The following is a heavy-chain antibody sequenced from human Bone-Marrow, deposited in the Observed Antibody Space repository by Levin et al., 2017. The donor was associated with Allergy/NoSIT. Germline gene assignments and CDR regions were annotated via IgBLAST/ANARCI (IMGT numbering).Heavy chain of an antibody. Sequence: QSGGSLRLSCAASGFTFSSYAMTWVRQAPGKGLEWVSAISGSGGSTYYTDSVKGRLTISRDNSKNTLYLQMNSLRAEDTAVYYCAKAMGTAIENPVDYWGQGTLVTVSS. D-gene: IGHD5-18*01. CDR2: ISGSGGST. CDR1: GFTFSSYA. CDR3: AKAMGTAIENPVDY. J-gene: IGHJ4*02. V-gene: IGHV3-23*01.